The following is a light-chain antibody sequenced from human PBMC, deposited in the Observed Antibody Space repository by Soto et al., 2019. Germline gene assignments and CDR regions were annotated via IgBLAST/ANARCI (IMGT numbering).Light chain of an antibody. CDR2: GAS. J-gene: IGKJ4*01. CDR1: QSVSSSY. CDR3: QQSRDWPLT. V-gene: IGKV3D-20*02. Sequence: IVLTQSPGTLSLTPGERATLSCRASQSVSSSYLAWYQQKPGQAPRLLIYGASSRATGIPVRFSGSGSGTDFTLTISSLEPEDFAVYYCQQSRDWPLTFGGGTKVEIK.